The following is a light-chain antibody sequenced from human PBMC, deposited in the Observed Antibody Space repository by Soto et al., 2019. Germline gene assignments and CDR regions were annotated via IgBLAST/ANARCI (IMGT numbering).Light chain of an antibody. CDR3: FSYSTSRARI. CDR1: RSDVGGYNY. Sequence: QSALTQPASVSGSPGQSITISCTGTRSDVGGYNYVSWYKQKPGKAPKLVIYDVSHRPSGVSDRFFGSKSGNTASLIISGLQAEEEADYYCFSYSTSRARIFGGGTKLTVL. CDR2: DVS. V-gene: IGLV2-14*01. J-gene: IGLJ2*01.